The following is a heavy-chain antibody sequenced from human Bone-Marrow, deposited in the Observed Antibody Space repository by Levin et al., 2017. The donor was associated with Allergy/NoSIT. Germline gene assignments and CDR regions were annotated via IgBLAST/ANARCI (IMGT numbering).Heavy chain of an antibody. Sequence: GESLKISCAASGFTLSSYSMNWVRQAPGKGLEWVSCISSGSSPIYYADSVKGRFTISRDNAKNSLYLQMNSLRAEDTAVYYCARWNYMDVWGKGTTVTVSS. J-gene: IGHJ6*03. CDR2: ISSGSSPI. CDR1: GFTLSSYS. CDR3: ARWNYMDV. V-gene: IGHV3-48*01.